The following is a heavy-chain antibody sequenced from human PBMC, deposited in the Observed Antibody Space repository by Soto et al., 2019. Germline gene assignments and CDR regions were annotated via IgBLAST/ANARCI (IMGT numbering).Heavy chain of an antibody. Sequence: QVQLQESGPGLVKASQTLSLTCTLSGASVSSAEHYWSWIRQPPGKGPELIAYTYYSGGSSYIASLQRRVSTSVDTSQDPFSLKLTSVTAADPAVYYCARLSGYDPAGAADKWGPGILVSVSS. J-gene: IGHJ4*02. V-gene: IGHV4-30-4*01. CDR3: ARLSGYDPAGAADK. CDR2: TYYSGGS. D-gene: IGHD5-12*01. CDR1: GASVSSAEHY.